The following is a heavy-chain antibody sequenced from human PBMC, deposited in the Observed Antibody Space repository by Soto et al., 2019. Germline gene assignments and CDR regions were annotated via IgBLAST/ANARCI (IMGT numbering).Heavy chain of an antibody. CDR3: ARGQVVNFDNWFDP. D-gene: IGHD3-22*01. Sequence: QIQLLQSGAEVKRPGTSVKVSCQASGYTFTTYGIIWVRQAPGQGLEWMGWINPNSGHTNYAQNLQDRATMTTDTSTTTAYMELRSLRSDDTAVYFCARGQVVNFDNWFDPWGQGTLVTVSS. CDR1: GYTFTTYG. CDR2: INPNSGHT. J-gene: IGHJ5*02. V-gene: IGHV1-18*01.